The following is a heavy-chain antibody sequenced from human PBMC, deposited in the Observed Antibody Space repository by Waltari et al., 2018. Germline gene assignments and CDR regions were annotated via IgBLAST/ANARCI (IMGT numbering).Heavy chain of an antibody. D-gene: IGHD3-10*01. Sequence: QVQLQESGPGLVKPSQTLSLTCTVSGGSISSGGYYWSWIRQHPGKGLEWIGYIDYSGSSYYNTSLKSRVTISVDTSKNQCSLKLSAVTAADTAVYYCARVVNRGGSGFDYWGQGTLVTVSS. V-gene: IGHV4-31*03. J-gene: IGHJ4*02. CDR1: GGSISSGGYY. CDR3: ARVVNRGGSGFDY. CDR2: IDYSGSS.